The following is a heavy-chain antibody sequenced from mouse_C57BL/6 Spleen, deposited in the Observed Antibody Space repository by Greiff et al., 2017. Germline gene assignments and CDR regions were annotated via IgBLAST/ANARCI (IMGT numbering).Heavy chain of an antibody. D-gene: IGHD1-1*01. CDR1: GFNIKDDY. J-gene: IGHJ2*01. Sequence: EVQLQQSGAELVRPGASVKLSCTASGFNIKDDYMHWGKQRPEQGLEWIGWIDPENGDTEYASKFQGKATITADTSSNTAYLQLSSLTSEDTAVYYCTITTVVGDYWGQGTTLTVSS. V-gene: IGHV14-4*01. CDR2: IDPENGDT. CDR3: TITTVVGDY.